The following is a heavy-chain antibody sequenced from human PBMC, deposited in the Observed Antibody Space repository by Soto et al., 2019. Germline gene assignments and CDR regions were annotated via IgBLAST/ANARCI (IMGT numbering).Heavy chain of an antibody. J-gene: IGHJ6*02. D-gene: IGHD3-3*01. CDR3: AKEIDFWSRGMDV. V-gene: IGHV3-23*01. CDR1: GFTSRNHG. Sequence: GGAPRDPCGASGFTSRNHGRSWGRQAPGKGLEWVSAISGSGGSTYYADSVKGRFTISRDNSKNTLYLQMNSLRAEDTAVYYCAKEIDFWSRGMDVWGQGTTVTVSS. CDR2: ISGSGGST.